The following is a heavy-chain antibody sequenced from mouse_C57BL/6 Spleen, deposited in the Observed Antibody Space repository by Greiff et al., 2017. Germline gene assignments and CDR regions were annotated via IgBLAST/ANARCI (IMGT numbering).Heavy chain of an antibody. V-gene: IGHV1-72*01. Sequence: VQLQQPGAELVKPGASVKLSCKASGYTFTSYWMHWVKQRPGRGLEWIGRIDPNGGGTKYNEKFKSKATLTVDKPSSTAYMQLSSLTSEDSAVYYCAEWVYDGYPYAMDYWGQGTSVTVSS. CDR1: GYTFTSYW. CDR3: AEWVYDGYPYAMDY. CDR2: IDPNGGGT. J-gene: IGHJ4*01. D-gene: IGHD2-3*01.